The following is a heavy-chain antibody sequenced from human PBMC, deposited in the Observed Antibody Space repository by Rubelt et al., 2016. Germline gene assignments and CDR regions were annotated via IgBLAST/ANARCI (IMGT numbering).Heavy chain of an antibody. CDR3: AKDRKKYFDL. Sequence: GGSLRLSCAVSGFTFDDYAMHWVRQAPGKGLEWVSAISNDAGSTFYADSVKGRFTISRDNSKNTLSLEMNSLSAEDTAEYYCAKDRKKYFDLWGRGTLVSVSS. V-gene: IGHV3-23*01. CDR2: ISNDAGST. CDR1: GFTFDDYA. J-gene: IGHJ2*01.